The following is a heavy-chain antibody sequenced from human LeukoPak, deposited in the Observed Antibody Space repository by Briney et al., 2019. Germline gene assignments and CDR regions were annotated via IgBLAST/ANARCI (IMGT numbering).Heavy chain of an antibody. CDR1: GYSISSGYY. CDR3: ARERDGYGRYFDY. J-gene: IGHJ4*02. V-gene: IGHV4-38-2*02. D-gene: IGHD5-24*01. CDR2: IYHSGST. Sequence: PSETLSLTCTVSGYSISSGYYWGWIRQPPGKGLEWIGSIYHSGSTYYNPSLKSRVTISVDTSKNQFSLKLSSVTAADTAVYYCARERDGYGRYFDYWGQGTLVTVSS.